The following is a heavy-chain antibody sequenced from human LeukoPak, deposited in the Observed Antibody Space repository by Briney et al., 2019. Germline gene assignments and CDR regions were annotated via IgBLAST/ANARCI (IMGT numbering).Heavy chain of an antibody. Sequence: PGGSLRLSCAASGFTFSSYGMHWVRQAPGKGLEWVAFIRYDGSNKYYADSVKGRFTISRDNSKNTLYLQMNSLRAEDTAVYYCAKTLTYYYYGMDVWGQGTTVTVSS. D-gene: IGHD4-17*01. CDR1: GFTFSSYG. CDR3: AKTLTYYYYGMDV. J-gene: IGHJ6*02. CDR2: IRYDGSNK. V-gene: IGHV3-30*02.